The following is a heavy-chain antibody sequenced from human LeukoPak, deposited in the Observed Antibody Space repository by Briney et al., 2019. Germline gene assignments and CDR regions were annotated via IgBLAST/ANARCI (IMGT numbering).Heavy chain of an antibody. Sequence: GGSLRLSCAASGFTFSRDTMHWVRQAPGKGLEWVAVISYDGSNKYYADSVKDRFTISRDNSKNTVYLQMNSLRPEDTAVYYCARNEDGWSQDYWGQGTLVTVSS. CDR3: ARNEDGWSQDY. CDR2: ISYDGSNK. V-gene: IGHV3-30-3*01. J-gene: IGHJ4*02. CDR1: GFTFSRDT. D-gene: IGHD5-24*01.